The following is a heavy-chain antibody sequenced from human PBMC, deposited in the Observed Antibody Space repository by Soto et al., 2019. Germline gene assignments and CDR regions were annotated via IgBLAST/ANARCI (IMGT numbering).Heavy chain of an antibody. D-gene: IGHD2-15*01. Sequence: EVQLVESGGDLVQPGGSLRLSCAASGFPVSSYLMSWVRQAAGKGLEWVANIGQDGSDKYYMGSVKGRFTISRDNAKNPLYLQMDRLRVVDTAIYYCSRDICGRSAGCANWGPGTGVIVSS. V-gene: IGHV3-7*01. CDR3: SRDICGRSAGCAN. CDR1: GFPVSSYL. CDR2: IGQDGSDK. J-gene: IGHJ4*02.